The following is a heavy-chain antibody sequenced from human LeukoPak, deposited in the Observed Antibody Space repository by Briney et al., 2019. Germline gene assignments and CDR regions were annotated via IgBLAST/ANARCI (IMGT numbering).Heavy chain of an antibody. CDR3: ARAGGYYDFWSGYYTSYYYYMDV. V-gene: IGHV1-46*03. CDR1: GYTFTSYY. CDR2: INPSGGST. J-gene: IGHJ6*03. D-gene: IGHD3-3*01. Sequence: ASVKVSCKASGYTFTSYYMHWVRQAPGQGLEWMGIINPSGGSTIYAQKFQGRVTMTRDTSTSTVYMELSSLRSEDTAVYYCARAGGYYDFWSGYYTSYYYYMDVWGKGTTVTVSS.